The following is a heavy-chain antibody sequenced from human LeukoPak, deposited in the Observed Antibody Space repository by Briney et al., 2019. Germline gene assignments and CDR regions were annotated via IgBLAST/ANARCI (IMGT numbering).Heavy chain of an antibody. CDR1: GGTFSSYA. Sequence: ASVKVSCKASGGTFSSYAISWVRQAPGQGLEWMGGIIPIFGTANYAQKFQGRVTMTRDMSTSTVYMELSSLRSEDTAVYYCARDLHSDYYDSSGYYPDLDYWGQGTLVTVSS. CDR2: IIPIFGTA. J-gene: IGHJ4*02. V-gene: IGHV1-69*05. D-gene: IGHD3-22*01. CDR3: ARDLHSDYYDSSGYYPDLDY.